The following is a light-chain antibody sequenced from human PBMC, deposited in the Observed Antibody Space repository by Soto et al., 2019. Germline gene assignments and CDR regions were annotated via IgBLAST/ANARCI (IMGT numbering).Light chain of an antibody. J-gene: IGKJ2*01. Sequence: EIVMTQSPATLSVSPGERATLSCRASQSVSSNLAWYQQKPGQAPRLLIYGASTRATGIPARFSGSGSGTEFTLTISSLQSEDFAAYYCQQYNNWPPANLQTVYTFGQGTKLEIK. V-gene: IGKV3-15*01. CDR3: QQYNNWPPANLQTVYT. CDR1: QSVSSN. CDR2: GAS.